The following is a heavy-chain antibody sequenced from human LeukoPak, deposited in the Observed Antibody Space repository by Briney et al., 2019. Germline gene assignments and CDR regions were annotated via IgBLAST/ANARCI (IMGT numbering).Heavy chain of an antibody. J-gene: IGHJ5*02. CDR2: IYYSGTT. Sequence: IYYSGTTYYTPSRKSRVTISVDKSKKQFSLKLSSVTAADMAVYYCASSRITMIVVVILNHWGQGTLVTVSS. V-gene: IGHV4-39*01. CDR3: ASSRITMIVVVILNH. D-gene: IGHD3-22*01.